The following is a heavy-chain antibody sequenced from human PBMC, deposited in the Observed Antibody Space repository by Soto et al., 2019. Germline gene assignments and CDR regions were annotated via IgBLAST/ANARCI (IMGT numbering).Heavy chain of an antibody. D-gene: IGHD1-1*01. CDR3: ARQLERGDLPEGFEY. Sequence: QVQLQESGPGLVEPSGTLSLTCAVSGDSISRSHWWSWVRQPPGKGLEWIGEIFHSGTTKYNPSHESRVTLSVDKSNNHLSLKLRSVTAADTAVYYCARQLERGDLPEGFEYWGQGTLATVSS. CDR1: GDSISRSHW. V-gene: IGHV4-4*02. CDR2: IFHSGTT. J-gene: IGHJ4*02.